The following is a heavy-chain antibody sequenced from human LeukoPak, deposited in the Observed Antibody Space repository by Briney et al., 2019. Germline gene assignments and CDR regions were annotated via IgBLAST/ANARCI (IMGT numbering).Heavy chain of an antibody. J-gene: IGHJ5*02. V-gene: IGHV3-23*01. CDR3: AKAGENEYNWFDP. Sequence: SVKGRFTIARDNSQNTVFLQMNSLRAEDTAVYYCAKAGENEYNWFDPWGQGTLVTVSS. D-gene: IGHD3-16*01.